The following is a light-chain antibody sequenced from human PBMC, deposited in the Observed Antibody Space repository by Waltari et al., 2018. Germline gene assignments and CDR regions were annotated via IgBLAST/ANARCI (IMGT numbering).Light chain of an antibody. J-gene: IGKJ1*01. CDR2: DAS. CDR1: QTVTSSY. Sequence: EIVLTQSPATLSLSPGERATPSCRASQTVTSSYLAWYQQKPGLAPRLLIYDASNRATGIPDRFSGSGSGTDFTLTISTLEPEDFAVYYCQQYGDSPETFGPGTQVEIK. V-gene: IGKV3D-20*01. CDR3: QQYGDSPET.